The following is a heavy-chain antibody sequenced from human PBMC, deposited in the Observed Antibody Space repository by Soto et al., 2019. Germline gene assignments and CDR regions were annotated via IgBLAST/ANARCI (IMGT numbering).Heavy chain of an antibody. V-gene: IGHV3-11*06. CDR3: ASDPTNLKYSSGWYPWFDP. CDR2: ISGTSSYT. D-gene: IGHD6-19*01. CDR1: GFTFSASY. Sequence: GGSLRLSCSASGFTFSASYMSWVRQAPGKGLEWISYISGTSSYTTYADSVKGRFTISRDNAKNSLYLQMNSLRAEDTAVYYCASDPTNLKYSSGWYPWFDPWGQGTLVTVS. J-gene: IGHJ5*02.